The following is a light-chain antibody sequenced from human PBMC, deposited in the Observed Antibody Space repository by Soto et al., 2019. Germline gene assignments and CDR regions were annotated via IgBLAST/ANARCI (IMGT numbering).Light chain of an antibody. CDR3: QQYNNYPFT. CDR1: QSISVW. V-gene: IGKV1-5*01. J-gene: IGKJ3*01. Sequence: DIQMTQFPSTLSASIGDRVTITCRASQSISVWMAWYKQIPGKAPQLLIYDASNLQSGVPSRFGGAGSGTEFTLTVSSLQPDDSATYYCQQYNNYPFTFGPGTTVHIK. CDR2: DAS.